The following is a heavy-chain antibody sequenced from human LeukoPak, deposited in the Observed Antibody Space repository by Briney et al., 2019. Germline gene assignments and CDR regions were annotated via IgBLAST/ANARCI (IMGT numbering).Heavy chain of an antibody. CDR2: INHSGST. CDR1: GGSSSGYY. D-gene: IGHD3-22*01. Sequence: SETLSLTCAVYGGSSSGYYWSWIRQPPGKGLEWIGEINHSGSTNYNPSLKSRVTISVDTSKNQFSLKLSSVTAADTAVYYCARGPPGWYYDSSGYYRYYFDYWGQGTLVTVSS. V-gene: IGHV4-34*01. CDR3: ARGPPGWYYDSSGYYRYYFDY. J-gene: IGHJ4*02.